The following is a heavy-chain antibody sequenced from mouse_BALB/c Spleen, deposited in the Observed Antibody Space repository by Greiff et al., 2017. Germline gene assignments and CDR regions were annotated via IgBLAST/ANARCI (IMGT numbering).Heavy chain of an antibody. V-gene: IGHV5-4*02. CDR3: AREKEYGNYVAY. CDR2: ISDGGSYT. D-gene: IGHD2-10*02. J-gene: IGHJ3*01. CDR1: GFTFSDYY. Sequence: EVNVVESGGGLVKPGGSLKLSCAASGFTFSDYYMYWVRQTPEKRLEWVATISDGGSYTYYPDSVKGRFTISRDNAKNNLYLQMSSLKSEDTAMYYCAREKEYGNYVAYWGQGTLVTVSA.